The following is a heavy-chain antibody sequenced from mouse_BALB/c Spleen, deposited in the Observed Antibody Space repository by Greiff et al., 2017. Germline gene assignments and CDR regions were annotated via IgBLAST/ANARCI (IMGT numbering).Heavy chain of an antibody. Sequence: EVKLMESGGGLVQPGGSRKLSCAASGFTFSSFGMYWVRQAPEKGLEWVAYISSGSSTIYYADKVKGRFTISRDNPKNTLFLHMTSLRSEDTAMYYCTRDYGKRYFDVWGAGTTVTVAA. CDR1: GFTFSSFG. J-gene: IGHJ1*01. CDR2: ISSGSSTI. V-gene: IGHV5-17*02. D-gene: IGHD1-1*01. CDR3: TRDYGKRYFDV.